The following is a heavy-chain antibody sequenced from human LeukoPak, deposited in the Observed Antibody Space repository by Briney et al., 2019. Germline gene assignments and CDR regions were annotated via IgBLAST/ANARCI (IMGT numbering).Heavy chain of an antibody. D-gene: IGHD4-17*01. CDR2: INHSGST. J-gene: IGHJ3*02. CDR1: GGSFSGYY. Sequence: PSETLSLTCAVYGGSFSGYYWSWIRQPPGKGLEWIGEINHSGSTNYNPSLKSRVTISVDTSKNQFSLKLSSVTAADTAVYYCARTLLTTVTNAPFHIWGQGTMVTVSS. V-gene: IGHV4-34*01. CDR3: ARTLLTTVTNAPFHI.